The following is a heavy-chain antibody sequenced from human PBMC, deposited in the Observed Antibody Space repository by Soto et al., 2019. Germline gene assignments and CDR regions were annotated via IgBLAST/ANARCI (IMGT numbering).Heavy chain of an antibody. CDR1: GFSFSTSS. D-gene: IGHD5-18*01. Sequence: PGGSLRLSYAASGFSFSTSSMAWVRQPPGKGLEWVSAISPSASDTLCADSVKGRFTISRDNSQNTLFLQMTSLRADDTAVYYCAKGGYTFAYEWGQGA. J-gene: IGHJ4*02. V-gene: IGHV3-23*01. CDR2: ISPSASDT. CDR3: AKGGYTFAYE.